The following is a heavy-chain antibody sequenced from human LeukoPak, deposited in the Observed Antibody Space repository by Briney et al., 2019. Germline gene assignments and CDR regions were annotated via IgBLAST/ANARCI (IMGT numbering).Heavy chain of an antibody. J-gene: IGHJ4*02. D-gene: IGHD3-9*01. V-gene: IGHV4-59*02. CDR1: GGSVSSYY. CDR3: ARAAPYDILTGYSYYFDY. CDR2: IYYSGGT. Sequence: SETLSLTCTVSGGSVSSYYWSWIRQPPGKGLEWIGYIYYSGGTNYNPSLKSRVTISVDTSKNRFSLKLSSVTAADTAVYYCARAAPYDILTGYSYYFDYWGQGTLVTVSS.